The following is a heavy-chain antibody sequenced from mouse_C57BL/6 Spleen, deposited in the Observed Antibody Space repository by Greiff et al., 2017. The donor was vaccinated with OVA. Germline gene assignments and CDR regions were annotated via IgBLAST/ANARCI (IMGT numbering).Heavy chain of an antibody. V-gene: IGHV5-17*01. CDR2: ISSGSSTI. Sequence: EVKLVESGGGLVKPGGSLKLSCAASGFTFSDYGMHWVRQAPEKGLEWAAYISSGSSTIYYADTVKGRFTISRDNAKNTLFLQMTSLRSEDTAMYYCARGLRYPAWFAYWGQGTLVTVSA. CDR3: ARGLRYPAWFAY. J-gene: IGHJ3*01. D-gene: IGHD1-1*01. CDR1: GFTFSDYG.